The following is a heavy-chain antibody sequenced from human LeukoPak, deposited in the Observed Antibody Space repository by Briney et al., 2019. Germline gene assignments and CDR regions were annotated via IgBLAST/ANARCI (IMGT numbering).Heavy chain of an antibody. J-gene: IGHJ3*02. D-gene: IGHD3-9*01. CDR2: ISAYNGNT. Sequence: ASVKVSCKASGYTFTGYYMHWVRQAPGQGLEWMGWISAYNGNTNYAQKLQGRVTMTTDTSTSTAYMELRSLRSDDTAVYYCARGFCLTGPCDAFDIWGQGTMVTVSS. CDR1: GYTFTGYY. CDR3: ARGFCLTGPCDAFDI. V-gene: IGHV1-18*04.